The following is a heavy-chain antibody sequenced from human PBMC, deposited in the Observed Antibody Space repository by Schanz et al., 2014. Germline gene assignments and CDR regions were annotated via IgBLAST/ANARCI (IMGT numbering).Heavy chain of an antibody. Sequence: EVQLMESGGGLVKPGGSLRLSCVASGFTFENYALTWVRQAPGRGLEWVSSISTSGTYMYIADSLKGRLTISRDDAKKSMYLQMNNLRAEDTAVYYCVRVSFADPRLYRGMDRDIDYWGQGTLVTVSS. D-gene: IGHD5-18*01. V-gene: IGHV3-21*01. CDR2: ISTSGTYM. CDR1: GFTFENYA. CDR3: VRVSFADPRLYRGMDRDIDY. J-gene: IGHJ4*02.